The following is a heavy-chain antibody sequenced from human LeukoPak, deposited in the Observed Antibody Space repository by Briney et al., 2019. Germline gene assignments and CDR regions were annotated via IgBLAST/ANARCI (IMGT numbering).Heavy chain of an antibody. CDR2: ISITGGST. Sequence: GGSLRLSCAASGFTFSNYALGWVRQAPGKGLQWVSTISITGGSTYYADSVKGRFTISRDNSRNTVSLQMNSLRAEDTAVYYCAKEAPLYCAATNCEEGSFDCWGQGALVTISS. D-gene: IGHD2-8*02. CDR1: GFTFSNYA. J-gene: IGHJ4*02. V-gene: IGHV3-23*01. CDR3: AKEAPLYCAATNCEEGSFDC.